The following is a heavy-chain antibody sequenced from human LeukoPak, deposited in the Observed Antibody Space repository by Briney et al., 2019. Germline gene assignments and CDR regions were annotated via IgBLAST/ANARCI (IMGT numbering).Heavy chain of an antibody. D-gene: IGHD3-10*01. CDR2: IASNGGSE. Sequence: PGGSLRLSCAASGFTFTTYGLHWVRQAPGKGLERVAAIASNGGSEYYADSVKGRFTISRDNSKNTLFLQMNSLRPDDTAVYYCARDWEITMVRGVIISPYNWFDPWGQGTLVTVSS. CDR1: GFTFTTYG. V-gene: IGHV3-30*03. J-gene: IGHJ5*02. CDR3: ARDWEITMVRGVIISPYNWFDP.